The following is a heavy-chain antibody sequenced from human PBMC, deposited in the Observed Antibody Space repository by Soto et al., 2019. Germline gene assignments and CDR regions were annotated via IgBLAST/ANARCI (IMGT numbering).Heavy chain of an antibody. Sequence: GSLRLSCAASGFTFSSYAMHWVRQAPGKGLEWVAVISYDGSNKYYADSVKGRFTISRDNSKNTLYLQMNSLRAEDTAVYYCARVPSIAAAGTGGDYWGQGTLVTVSS. CDR2: ISYDGSNK. CDR1: GFTFSSYA. J-gene: IGHJ4*02. D-gene: IGHD6-13*01. CDR3: ARVPSIAAAGTGGDY. V-gene: IGHV3-30-3*01.